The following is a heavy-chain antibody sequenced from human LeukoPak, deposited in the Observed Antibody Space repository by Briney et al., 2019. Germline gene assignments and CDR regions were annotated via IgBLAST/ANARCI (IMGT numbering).Heavy chain of an antibody. Sequence: SVKVSCKASGGTFSSYDISWVRQAPGQGLEWMGGIIPMFGTANYAQKFQGRVTISADKSTSTAYMELSSLRSEDTAVYYCARSIGYGDVWGKGTTVTVSS. V-gene: IGHV1-69*06. CDR3: ARSIGYGDV. CDR2: IIPMFGTA. J-gene: IGHJ6*03. CDR1: GGTFSSYD. D-gene: IGHD5-18*01.